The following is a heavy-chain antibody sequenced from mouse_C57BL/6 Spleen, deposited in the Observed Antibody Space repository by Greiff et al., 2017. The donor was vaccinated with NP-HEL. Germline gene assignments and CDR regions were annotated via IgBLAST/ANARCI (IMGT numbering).Heavy chain of an antibody. CDR3: AREGYYSNLDY. CDR1: GFTFSSYA. Sequence: EVKLVESGGGLVKPGGSLKLSCAASGFTFSSYAMSWVRQTPEKRLEWVATISDGGSYTYYPDNVKGRFTISRDNAKNNLYLQMSHLKSEDTAMYYCAREGYYSNLDYWGQGTTLTVSS. V-gene: IGHV5-4*01. D-gene: IGHD2-5*01. J-gene: IGHJ2*01. CDR2: ISDGGSYT.